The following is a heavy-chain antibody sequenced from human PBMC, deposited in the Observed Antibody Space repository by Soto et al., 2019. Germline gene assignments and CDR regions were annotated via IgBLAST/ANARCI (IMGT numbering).Heavy chain of an antibody. J-gene: IGHJ4*01. CDR1: GYNFNIYW. CDR3: ARQDGLGIYYFDY. Sequence: PGESLKISCKGSGYNFNIYWIAWVRHMPGKGLEWMGITYPGDSDTRYSPSFQGQVTISVDKSINTAYLQWSSLKASDTAMYYCARQDGLGIYYFDYWGRGSLVTVSS. CDR2: TYPGDSDT. V-gene: IGHV5-51*01. D-gene: IGHD3-10*01.